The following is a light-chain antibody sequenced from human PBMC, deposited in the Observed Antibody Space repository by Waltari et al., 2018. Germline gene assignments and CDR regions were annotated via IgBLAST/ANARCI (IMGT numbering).Light chain of an antibody. Sequence: EIVLTQSPGTLSLSPGERATTSCRASQSVSSSYLAWYQQKPGQAPRLLIYGASSRATGIPDRFSGSGSGTDFTLTISRLEPEDFAVYYCQQYGSSRITFGQGTRLEIK. V-gene: IGKV3-20*01. CDR2: GAS. CDR1: QSVSSSY. CDR3: QQYGSSRIT. J-gene: IGKJ5*01.